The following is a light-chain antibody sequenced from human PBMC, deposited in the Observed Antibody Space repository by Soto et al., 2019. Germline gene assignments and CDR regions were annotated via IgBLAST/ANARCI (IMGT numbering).Light chain of an antibody. CDR1: QSVSSSY. CDR2: DAS. CDR3: HQSGSSPPKYT. J-gene: IGKJ2*01. Sequence: EIVLTQSPGTLSLSPGERATLSCRASQSVSSSYLAWYQQKPGQAPRLLLYDASSRATGIPDRFSGSGSGTDFTLTISRLEPEDFAVYYCHQSGSSPPKYTFGQGTKLEIK. V-gene: IGKV3-20*01.